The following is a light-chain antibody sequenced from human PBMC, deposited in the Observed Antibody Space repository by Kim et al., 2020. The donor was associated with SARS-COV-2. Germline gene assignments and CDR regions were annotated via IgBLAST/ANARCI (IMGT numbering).Light chain of an antibody. CDR2: NVS. J-gene: IGLJ2*01. V-gene: IGLV2-11*01. CDR3: CSYVGIFSEV. CDR1: SSDVGGYDY. Sequence: QSALTQPRSLSGSPGQSVTISCTGTSSDVGGYDYVSWYQQHPGKAPKLMIYNVSKRPSGVPDRFSGSKSGNTASLTISGLQAEDEADYYCCSYVGIFSEVFGGGTQLTVL.